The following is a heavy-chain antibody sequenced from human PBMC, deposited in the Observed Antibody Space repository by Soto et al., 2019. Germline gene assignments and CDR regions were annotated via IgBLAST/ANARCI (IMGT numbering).Heavy chain of an antibody. CDR2: IYYSGST. J-gene: IGHJ3*02. D-gene: IGHD3-22*01. CDR3: ARSQRDDSSGIRSNAFAI. V-gene: IGHV4-31*03. Sequence: SETLSLTCTVSGGSISSGGYYWSWIRQHPGKGLEWIGYIYYSGSTYYNPSLKSRVTISVDTSKNQFSLKLSSVTAADTAVYYCARSQRDDSSGIRSNAFAIWGQGTMVTVSS. CDR1: GGSISSGGYY.